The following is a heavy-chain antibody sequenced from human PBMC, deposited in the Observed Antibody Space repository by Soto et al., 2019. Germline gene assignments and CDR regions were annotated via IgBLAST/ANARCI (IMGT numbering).Heavy chain of an antibody. CDR2: ISSSSSYI. CDR3: GRGDAGEGNYYYNYGMNV. V-gene: IGHV3-21*01. D-gene: IGHD3-10*01. CDR1: GFTFSSYS. J-gene: IGHJ6*02. Sequence: EVQLVESGGGLVKPGGSLRLSCAASGFTFSSYSMNWVRQAPGKGLEWVSSISSSSSYIYYADSVKGRFTISRDNAKNSLYLKRNSLGAEDTAVYYGGRGDAGEGNYYYNYGMNVGAQGPTVPV.